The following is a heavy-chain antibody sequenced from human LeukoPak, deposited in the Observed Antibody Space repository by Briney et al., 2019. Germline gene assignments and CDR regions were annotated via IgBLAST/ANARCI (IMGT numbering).Heavy chain of an antibody. D-gene: IGHD3-3*01. CDR3: AREYYDFWSGYTYYYYYYGMDV. J-gene: IGHJ6*02. V-gene: IGHV3-23*01. CDR2: ISGSGGST. Sequence: PGGSLRLSCAASGFTFSSYAMSWVRQAPGKGLEWVSAISGSGGSTYDADSVKGRFTISRDNAKNTLYLQMNSLRAEDTAVYYCAREYYDFWSGYTYYYYYYGMDVWGQGTTVTVSS. CDR1: GFTFSSYA.